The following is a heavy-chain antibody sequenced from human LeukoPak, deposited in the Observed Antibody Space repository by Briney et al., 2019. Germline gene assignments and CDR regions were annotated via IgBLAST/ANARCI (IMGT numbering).Heavy chain of an antibody. V-gene: IGHV1-69*04. Sequence: ASVKVSCKASGGTFSSCAISWVRQAPGQGLEWMGRIIPILGIANYAQKFQGRVTITADKSTSTAYMELSSLRSEDTAVYYCARGQLLWFGEGGYYYGMDVWGQGTTVTVSS. CDR2: IIPILGIA. CDR1: GGTFSSCA. J-gene: IGHJ6*02. CDR3: ARGQLLWFGEGGYYYGMDV. D-gene: IGHD3-10*01.